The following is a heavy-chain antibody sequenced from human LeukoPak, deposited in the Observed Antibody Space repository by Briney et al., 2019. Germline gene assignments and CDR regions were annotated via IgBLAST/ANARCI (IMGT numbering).Heavy chain of an antibody. CDR3: AGTGLTTDY. CDR2: IYYSGST. D-gene: IGHD1-14*01. Sequence: SETLSLTCTVSGGSISSYYWSWIRQPPGKGLEWIGYIYYSGSTNYNPSLKSRVTISVDTSKNQFSLKLSSVTAADTAVYYCAGTGLTTDYWGQGTLVTVSS. J-gene: IGHJ4*02. V-gene: IGHV4-59*01. CDR1: GGSISSYY.